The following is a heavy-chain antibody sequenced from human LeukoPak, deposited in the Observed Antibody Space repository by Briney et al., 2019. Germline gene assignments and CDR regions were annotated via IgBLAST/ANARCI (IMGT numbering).Heavy chain of an antibody. J-gene: IGHJ6*04. V-gene: IGHV1-69*01. D-gene: IGHD2-2*01. CDR1: GGTFSIYA. CDR2: IIPIFDTT. Sequence: SVTVSCKASGGTFSIYAISWVRQAPGQGLEWMGGIIPIFDTTNYTQRFQGRVTITADESTSTAYMDLSSLRSEDTAVYYCARDTLSVVVPAAIQSTPDHYYYGMDVWGEGPTVPVPS. CDR3: ARDTLSVVVPAAIQSTPDHYYYGMDV.